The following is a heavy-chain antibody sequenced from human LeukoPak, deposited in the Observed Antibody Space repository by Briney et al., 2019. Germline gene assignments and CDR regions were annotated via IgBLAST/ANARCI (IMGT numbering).Heavy chain of an antibody. CDR3: AREPYSSSGDYGMDV. Sequence: ASVKVSCKASGYTFTSYYMHWVRQAPGQGLEWMGIINPSGGSTSYAQKFQGRVTMTRDTSTITVYMELSSLRSEDTAVYYCAREPYSSSGDYGMDVWGQGTTVTVSS. D-gene: IGHD6-13*01. CDR1: GYTFTSYY. CDR2: INPSGGST. V-gene: IGHV1-46*01. J-gene: IGHJ6*02.